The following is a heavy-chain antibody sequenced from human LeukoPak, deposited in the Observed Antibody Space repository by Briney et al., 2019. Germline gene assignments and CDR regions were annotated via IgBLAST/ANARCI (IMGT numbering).Heavy chain of an antibody. CDR3: ARDRVVTPGYYYYYMDV. CDR1: GYTFTGYY. V-gene: IGHV1-2*02. Sequence: ASVKVPCKASGYTFTGYYMHGVRQAPGQGVEGMGWINPNSGGPNYAQKFQGRVTMTRDTSISTAYMELSRLRSDDTAVYYCARDRVVTPGYYYYYMDVWGKGTTVTVSS. J-gene: IGHJ6*03. D-gene: IGHD4-23*01. CDR2: INPNSGGP.